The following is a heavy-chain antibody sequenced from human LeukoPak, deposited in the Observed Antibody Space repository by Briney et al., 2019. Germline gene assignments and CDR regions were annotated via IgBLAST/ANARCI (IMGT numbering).Heavy chain of an antibody. CDR2: ISSSSSYI. CDR1: GFTFSSYS. Sequence: GGSLRLSCAASGFTFSSYSMNWVRQAPGKGLEWVSSISSSSSYIYYADSVEGRFTISRDNAKNSLYLQMNSLRAEDTAVYYCARDLLSGSYSYWGQGTLVTVSS. CDR3: ARDLLSGSYSY. V-gene: IGHV3-21*01. J-gene: IGHJ4*02. D-gene: IGHD1-26*01.